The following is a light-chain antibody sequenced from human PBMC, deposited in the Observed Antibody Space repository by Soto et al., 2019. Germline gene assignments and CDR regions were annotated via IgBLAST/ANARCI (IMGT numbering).Light chain of an antibody. CDR3: QQYNVYSLT. J-gene: IGKJ1*01. CDR1: QSISSW. CDR2: KAS. Sequence: DIQMTQSPSTLSASVGDRVTITCRASQSISSWLAWYQHKPGKAPKLLIYKASSLDTGVPSRFSGSGSGTEFTLTISSLQPDDFATYYCQQYNVYSLTFDQGTKVEIK. V-gene: IGKV1-5*03.